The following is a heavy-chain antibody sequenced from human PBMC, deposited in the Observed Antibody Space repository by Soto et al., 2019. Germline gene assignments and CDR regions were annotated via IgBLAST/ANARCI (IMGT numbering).Heavy chain of an antibody. CDR3: ARDGGYDLLGYYGMDV. CDR1: GYTFTSYY. D-gene: IGHD5-12*01. Sequence: ASLKVSCKASGYTFTSYYMHWVRQAPGQGLEWMGIINPSGGSTSYAQKFQGRVTMTRDTSTSTVYMELSSLRSEDTAVYYCARDGGYDLLGYYGMDVWGQGTTVTVSS. CDR2: INPSGGST. V-gene: IGHV1-46*01. J-gene: IGHJ6*02.